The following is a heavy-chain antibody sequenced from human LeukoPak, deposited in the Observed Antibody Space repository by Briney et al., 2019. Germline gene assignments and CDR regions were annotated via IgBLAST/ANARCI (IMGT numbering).Heavy chain of an antibody. D-gene: IGHD1-26*01. CDR1: GFTFITYS. CDR2: ISTNSSYI. V-gene: IGHV3-21*01. CDR3: ARAPSGSYYPYYFYMDV. Sequence: PGGSLRLSCAASGFTFITYSINWVRQAPGKGLEWVSSISTNSSYIYYADSVKGRFTISRDNAKNSLYLQMNSLRAEDTAVYYCARAPSGSYYPYYFYMDVWGKGTTVTVSS. J-gene: IGHJ6*03.